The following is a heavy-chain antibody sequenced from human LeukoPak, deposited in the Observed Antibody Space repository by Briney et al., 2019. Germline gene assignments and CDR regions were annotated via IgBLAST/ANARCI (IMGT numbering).Heavy chain of an antibody. V-gene: IGHV4-59*08. CDR3: ARTLAINWFDP. CDR1: GGXINSYY. CDR2: IYYSGST. J-gene: IGHJ5*02. Sequence: SETLSLTCSVSGGXINSYYCTWIRQPPGKGLEWIGSIYYSGSTNYNPSLKSRVTISVDTSKNQFSLKLSSVTAADTAVYYCARTLAINWFDPWGQGTLVTVSS.